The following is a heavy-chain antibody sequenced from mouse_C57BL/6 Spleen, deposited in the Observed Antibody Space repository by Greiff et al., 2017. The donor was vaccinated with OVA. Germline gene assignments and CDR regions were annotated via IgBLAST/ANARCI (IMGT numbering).Heavy chain of an antibody. Sequence: VQLQQPGAELVKPGASVKMSCKASGYTFTSYWITWVKQRPGQGLEWIGDIYPGSGSTNYNEKFKSKATLTVDTPSSTAYMQLSSLTSEDSAVYYCARRTAYYAMDYWGQGTSVTVSS. V-gene: IGHV1-55*01. J-gene: IGHJ4*01. CDR2: IYPGSGST. D-gene: IGHD4-1*01. CDR3: ARRTAYYAMDY. CDR1: GYTFTSYW.